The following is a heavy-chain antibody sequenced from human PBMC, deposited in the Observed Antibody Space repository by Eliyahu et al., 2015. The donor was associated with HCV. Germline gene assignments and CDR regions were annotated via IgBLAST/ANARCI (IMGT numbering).Heavy chain of an antibody. Sequence: QVQLQQWGAGLLKPSETLSLTCAVYGGSFSGYYWSWIRQPPGKGLEWIGEINHSGSTNYNPSLKSRVTISVDTSKNQFSLKLSSVTAADTAVYYCAGLGSGYDWGDYWGQGTLVTVSS. V-gene: IGHV4-34*01. CDR3: AGLGSGYDWGDY. CDR1: GGSFSGYY. CDR2: INHSGST. J-gene: IGHJ4*02. D-gene: IGHD5-12*01.